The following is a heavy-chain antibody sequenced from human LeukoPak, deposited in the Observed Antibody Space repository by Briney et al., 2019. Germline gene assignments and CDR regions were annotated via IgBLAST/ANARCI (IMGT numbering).Heavy chain of an antibody. V-gene: IGHV1-18*01. CDR2: ISASNGNT. J-gene: IGHJ5*02. Sequence: ASVKVSCKASGGTFSSYAISWVRQAPGQGLEWMGWISASNGNTHYAQRLQGRVTMTTDTSTSTANMELRSLRSDDTAVYYCARDFGVVILGGRVDPWGQGTLVTVSS. CDR3: ARDFGVVILGGRVDP. CDR1: GGTFSSYA. D-gene: IGHD3-3*01.